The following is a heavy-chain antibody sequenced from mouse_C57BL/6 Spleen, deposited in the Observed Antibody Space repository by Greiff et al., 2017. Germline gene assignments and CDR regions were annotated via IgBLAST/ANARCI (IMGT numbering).Heavy chain of an antibody. V-gene: IGHV1-69*01. Sequence: VKLQQPGAELVMPGASVKLSCKASGYTFPSYWMHWVKQRPGQGLEWIGEIDPSDSYTNSNQKFKGKSTLPVDTSSSTAYMQLSSLTSGDSAVYYCAREVLNAYFDDWGQGTTLTVSS. CDR2: IDPSDSYT. CDR1: GYTFPSYW. J-gene: IGHJ2*01. CDR3: AREVLNAYFDD.